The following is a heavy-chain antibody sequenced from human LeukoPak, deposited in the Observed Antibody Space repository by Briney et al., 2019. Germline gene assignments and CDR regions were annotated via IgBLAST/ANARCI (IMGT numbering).Heavy chain of an antibody. Sequence: WASVKVSCKASGGTFSSYAISCVRQAPAQGLEWMGRIIPIFGIANYAQKFQGRVTITADKSTSTAYMELSSLRSEDTAVYYCAPYYYGSGSYYQPVDYWGQGTLVTVSS. CDR1: GGTFSSYA. V-gene: IGHV1-69*04. D-gene: IGHD3-10*01. CDR3: APYYYGSGSYYQPVDY. CDR2: IIPIFGIA. J-gene: IGHJ4*02.